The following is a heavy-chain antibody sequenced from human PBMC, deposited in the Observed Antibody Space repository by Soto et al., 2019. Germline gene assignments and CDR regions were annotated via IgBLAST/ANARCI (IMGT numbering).Heavy chain of an antibody. V-gene: IGHV1-24*01. CDR3: ATGGDDPFWFDP. CDR2: FDPEDGET. D-gene: IGHD5-12*01. J-gene: IGHJ5*02. Sequence: ASVKVSCKVSGYTLTELSMHWVRQAPGKGLEWMGGFDPEDGETIYAQKFRGRVTMTEDTSTDTAYMELSSLRSEDTAVYYCATGGDDPFWFDPWGQGTLVTVSS. CDR1: GYTLTELS.